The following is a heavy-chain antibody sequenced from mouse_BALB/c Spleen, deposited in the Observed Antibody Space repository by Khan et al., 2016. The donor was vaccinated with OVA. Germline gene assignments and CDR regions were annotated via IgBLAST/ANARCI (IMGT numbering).Heavy chain of an antibody. J-gene: IGHJ3*01. CDR3: AREWGAWFAY. CDR2: INPGSGNS. Sequence: VQLQQSGAELARPGASVKLSCKASGYTFTDYYIDWVKQRTGQGLEWIGEINPGSGNSYYNEKFKGKATLTADTSSNTAFVQLSSLTSDDSAVYFCAREWGAWFAYWGQGTLVTVSA. CDR1: GYTFTDYY. V-gene: IGHV1-77*01.